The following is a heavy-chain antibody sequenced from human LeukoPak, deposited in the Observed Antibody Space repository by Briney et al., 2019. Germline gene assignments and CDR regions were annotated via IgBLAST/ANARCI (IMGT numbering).Heavy chain of an antibody. D-gene: IGHD6-13*01. Sequence: SETLSLTCAVSGGSINITNWWSWVRQPPGKGLEWIGEIHHTGGTNYNPSLKSRVTISLEKSKNQFSVKLSSVTAADTAVYYCAREHIAADTRDAFDIWGQGPMVTVSS. CDR3: AREHIAADTRDAFDI. CDR2: IHHTGGT. J-gene: IGHJ3*02. V-gene: IGHV4-4*02. CDR1: GGSINITNW.